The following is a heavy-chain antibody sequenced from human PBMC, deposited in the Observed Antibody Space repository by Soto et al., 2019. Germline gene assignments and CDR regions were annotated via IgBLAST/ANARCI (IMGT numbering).Heavy chain of an antibody. V-gene: IGHV5-51*01. CDR1: EYSFTRYW. CDR2: IYPGNSNT. CDR3: ARRRIAASGWDV. Sequence: GGSLKISCGGSEYSFTRYWIGWVRHLPGKGPELMGIIYPGNSNTRYSPSFQGQVTISADKSISTAYLQWSSLKASDTAMYYCARRRIAASGWDVWGKGTTVTVSS. J-gene: IGHJ6*04. D-gene: IGHD6-13*01.